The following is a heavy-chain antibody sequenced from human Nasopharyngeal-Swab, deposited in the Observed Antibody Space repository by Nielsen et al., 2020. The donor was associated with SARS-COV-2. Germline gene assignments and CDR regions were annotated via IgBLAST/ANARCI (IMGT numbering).Heavy chain of an antibody. Sequence: SETLSLTGAGYGGSVRGNDWSWIRQPPGKGLEGIGEINHSGSTNDNPSLKRRVNITVDKYKNQFSPTLSSVTAADTAVYCCARGASWFDPWGQGTLVTVSS. V-gene: IGHV4-34*01. J-gene: IGHJ5*02. CDR1: GGSVRGND. CDR2: INHSGST. CDR3: ARGASWFDP.